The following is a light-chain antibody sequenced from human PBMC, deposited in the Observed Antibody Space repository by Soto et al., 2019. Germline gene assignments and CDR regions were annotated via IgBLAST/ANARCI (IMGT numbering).Light chain of an antibody. J-gene: IGLJ2*01. V-gene: IGLV2-14*01. CDR2: DVS. CDR1: SSDVGGYNS. Sequence: QSALTQPASVSGSPGQSITISCTGTSSDVGGYNSVSWYQQHPGKAPKLMIYDVSNRPSGVSNRFSGSKSGNTASLTISGLQAEDEADYYCSSYTSITVVFGGGTKVTVL. CDR3: SSYTSITVV.